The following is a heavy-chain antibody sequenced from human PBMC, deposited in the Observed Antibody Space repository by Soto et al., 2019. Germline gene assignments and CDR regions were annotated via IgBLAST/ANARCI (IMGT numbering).Heavy chain of an antibody. CDR3: ARGDPPTYYYYGMDV. V-gene: IGHV1-18*04. Sequence: QVQLVQSGAEVKKPGASVKVSCKASGYTFTSYGITWVRQAPGQGLEWMGWISAYNGNTNYAQKLQGRVTMTTDTYTSTAYMELRSLRSDDRAVYYCARGDPPTYYYYGMDVWGQGTTVTVSS. J-gene: IGHJ6*02. CDR2: ISAYNGNT. CDR1: GYTFTSYG.